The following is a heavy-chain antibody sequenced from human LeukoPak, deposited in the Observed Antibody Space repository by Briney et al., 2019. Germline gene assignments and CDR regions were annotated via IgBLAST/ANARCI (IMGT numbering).Heavy chain of an antibody. CDR1: GFSLSYYS. D-gene: IGHD6-13*01. CDR3: AREDSSSWKLDY. V-gene: IGHV3-48*02. J-gene: IGHJ4*02. CDR2: ISSSSSTI. Sequence: AGGSLRLSCAASGFSLSYYSMNWVRQAPGKGLEWVSYISSSSSTIFYADSVRGRFTISRDNAQNSLYLQMNSLRDEDTAVYYCAREDSSSWKLDYWGQGTLVTVSS.